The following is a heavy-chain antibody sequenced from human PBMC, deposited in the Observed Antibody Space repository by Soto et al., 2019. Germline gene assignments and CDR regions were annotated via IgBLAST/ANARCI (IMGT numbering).Heavy chain of an antibody. Sequence: QVQLQQSGPGLVKPSETLSLTCTVSSGPSSSHNWGWIRQPPGRGLEWIGYVHSTGGTSYNPSLMSGVTISADASTNHISLTLTSVTAADTAVYYCVRQGIGNLHGPVDVWGQGTTVRVSS. J-gene: IGHJ6*02. D-gene: IGHD1-1*01. CDR2: VHSTGGT. V-gene: IGHV4-59*08. CDR1: SGPSSSHN. CDR3: VRQGIGNLHGPVDV.